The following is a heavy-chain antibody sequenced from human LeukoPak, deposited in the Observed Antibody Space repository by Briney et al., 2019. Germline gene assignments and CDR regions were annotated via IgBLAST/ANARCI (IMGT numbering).Heavy chain of an antibody. CDR2: IYPGDPDT. CDR1: GSIFPTYW. J-gene: IGHJ3*02. V-gene: IGHV5-51*01. CDR3: ARHRRLGSGWPRDAFDI. Sequence: GALLQISCKCSGSIFPTYWIGWVRQLPGKGLEWMGIIYPGDPDTRYSPSFQGQLTISADKSIGTAYLQWSSLRASDTAMYYCARHRRLGSGWPRDAFDIWGQGTMVTVSS. D-gene: IGHD6-19*01.